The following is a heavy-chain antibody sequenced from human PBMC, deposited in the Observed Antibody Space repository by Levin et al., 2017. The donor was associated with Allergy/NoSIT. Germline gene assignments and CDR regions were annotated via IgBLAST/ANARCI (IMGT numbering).Heavy chain of an antibody. CDR3: ARPAGSSGGFYGDDY. CDR1: GYSFTSYW. V-gene: IGHV5-10-1*01. J-gene: IGHJ4*02. Sequence: KVSCTGSGYSFTSYWISWVRQMPGKGLEWMGGIDPSDSYSNYSPSFQGHVTIPADTSISTAYLQWSSLRASDTAIYYCARPAGSSGGFYGDDYWGQGTLVTVSS. D-gene: IGHD6-19*01. CDR2: IDPSDSYS.